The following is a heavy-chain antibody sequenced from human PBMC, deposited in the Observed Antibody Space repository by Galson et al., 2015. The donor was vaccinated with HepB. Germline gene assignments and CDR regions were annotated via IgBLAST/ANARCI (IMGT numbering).Heavy chain of an antibody. CDR3: PSHSKGGYGGPDWYFDL. J-gene: IGHJ2*01. Sequence: SLRLSCAAAGFTFSSYAMSWVRQAPGKGLEWVSAISGSGGRTYYADSVKGRFTISRDNSKNTLYLQMNSLRAEDTAVYYCPSHSKGGYGGPDWYFDLWGRGTLVTVSS. D-gene: IGHD4-23*01. V-gene: IGHV3-23*01. CDR2: ISGSGGRT. CDR1: GFTFSSYA.